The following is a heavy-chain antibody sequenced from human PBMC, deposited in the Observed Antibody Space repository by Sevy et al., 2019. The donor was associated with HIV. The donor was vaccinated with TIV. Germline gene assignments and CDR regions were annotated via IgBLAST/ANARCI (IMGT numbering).Heavy chain of an antibody. D-gene: IGHD6-13*01. V-gene: IGHV3-23*01. Sequence: VGSLRLSCAASGFTFSSYAMSWVRQAPGKGLEWVSAISGSGGCTYYADSVKGRFTISRDNSKNTLYLQMNSLRAEDTAVYYCAKVVDSSSWYPHWGQGTLVTVSS. J-gene: IGHJ4*02. CDR3: AKVVDSSSWYPH. CDR1: GFTFSSYA. CDR2: ISGSGGCT.